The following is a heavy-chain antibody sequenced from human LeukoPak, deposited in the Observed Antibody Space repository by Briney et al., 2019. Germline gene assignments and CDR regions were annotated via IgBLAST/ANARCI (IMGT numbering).Heavy chain of an antibody. J-gene: IGHJ3*02. CDR1: GGSTSSYY. CDR3: ARLHRGDDAFDI. Sequence: PSETLSLTCTVSGGSTSSYYWSWIRQPPGKGLEWIGYIYNSGSTNYNPSLKSRVTISVDTSKNHLSLKLSSVTAADTAVYYCARLHRGDDAFDIWGQGTMVTVSS. D-gene: IGHD3-10*01. V-gene: IGHV4-59*08. CDR2: IYNSGST.